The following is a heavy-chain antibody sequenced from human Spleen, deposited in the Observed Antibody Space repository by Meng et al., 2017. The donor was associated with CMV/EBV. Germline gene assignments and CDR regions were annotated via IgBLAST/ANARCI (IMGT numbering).Heavy chain of an antibody. CDR2: IYYSGST. Sequence: SETLSLTCTVSGGSISSYYWSWIRQPPGKALEWIGYIYYSGSTRYSPSLKSRVTISVDTSKNQFSLKLSSVTAADTAVYYCARRLPTGYFDYWGQGTLVTVSS. CDR1: GGSISSYY. D-gene: IGHD4-17*01. CDR3: ARRLPTGYFDY. J-gene: IGHJ4*02. V-gene: IGHV4-59*01.